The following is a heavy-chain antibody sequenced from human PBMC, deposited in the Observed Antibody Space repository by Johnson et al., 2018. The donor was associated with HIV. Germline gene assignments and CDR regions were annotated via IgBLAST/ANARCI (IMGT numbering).Heavy chain of an antibody. J-gene: IGHJ3*02. Sequence: VQLVESGGGVVQPGRSLRLSCAASGFTFSDHYMDWVRQGPGKGPEWIGRIRNRANTYTTEYAASVKGRFTISRDDLKNSLYLQMNSLRAEDTAVYYCAKDRAIYSSRAVVAFDIWGQGTMVTVSS. CDR1: GFTFSDHY. CDR2: IRNRANTYTT. V-gene: IGHV3-72*01. D-gene: IGHD6-13*01. CDR3: AKDRAIYSSRAVVAFDI.